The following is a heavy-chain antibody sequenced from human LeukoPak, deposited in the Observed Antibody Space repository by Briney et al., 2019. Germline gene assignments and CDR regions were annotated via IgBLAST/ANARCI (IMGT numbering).Heavy chain of an antibody. D-gene: IGHD6-19*01. CDR1: GDSISGTNW. CDR2: INHSGST. J-gene: IGHJ5*02. V-gene: IGHV4-4*02. CDR3: ARHWAIAVAGWDNWFDP. Sequence: PSGTLSLTCAVSGDSISGTNWWSWVRQSPGKGLEWIGEINHSGSTNYNPSLKSRVTISVDTSKNQFSLKLSSVTAADTAVYYRARHWAIAVAGWDNWFDPWGQGTLVTVSS.